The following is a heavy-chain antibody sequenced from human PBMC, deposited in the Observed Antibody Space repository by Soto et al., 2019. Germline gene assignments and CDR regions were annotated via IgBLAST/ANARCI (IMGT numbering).Heavy chain of an antibody. J-gene: IGHJ4*02. CDR1: GFSLTTSGVG. CDR2: IYGEDDK. Sequence: QITLNESGPTPVKPRQTLTLTCTFSGFSLTTSGVGVGWIRQSPGKAPEWLALIYGEDDKRYSPSLKSRLTNTKDTSKNQVVLTMADLDPADTDTYYCAHRVLRTVFGLVTSTAIYFDFWGQGTPVAVSS. CDR3: AHRVLRTVFGLVTSTAIYFDF. D-gene: IGHD3-3*01. V-gene: IGHV2-5*02.